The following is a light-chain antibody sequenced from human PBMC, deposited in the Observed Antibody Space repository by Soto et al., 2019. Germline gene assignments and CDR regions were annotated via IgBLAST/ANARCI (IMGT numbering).Light chain of an antibody. Sequence: EIVMTQSPATLSVSPGERATLSCRASQSVSTILAWFQQRPGQAPRLLISGASTRAAGIPARFSGSGSGTEFTLTISSLQSEDFAVYYCQQHNDWPPTFGQGIKVDIK. J-gene: IGKJ1*01. CDR2: GAS. CDR3: QQHNDWPPT. CDR1: QSVSTI. V-gene: IGKV3-15*01.